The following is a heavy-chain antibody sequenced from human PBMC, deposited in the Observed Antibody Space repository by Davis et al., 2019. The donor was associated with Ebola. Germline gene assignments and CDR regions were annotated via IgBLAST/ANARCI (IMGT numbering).Heavy chain of an antibody. CDR2: IPYGGTT. Sequence: PSETLSLTCTVSGDSVSSSRYSWAWVRQSAEEGLERIGTIPYGGTTNGKPSLKGRFTISVDTSKNQFSLKLNSVTSADTAIYYCAGQEGDYGEHWGRGTLVTVSS. V-gene: IGHV4-39*01. CDR3: AGQEGDYGEH. J-gene: IGHJ1*01. CDR1: GDSVSSSRYS. D-gene: IGHD4-17*01.